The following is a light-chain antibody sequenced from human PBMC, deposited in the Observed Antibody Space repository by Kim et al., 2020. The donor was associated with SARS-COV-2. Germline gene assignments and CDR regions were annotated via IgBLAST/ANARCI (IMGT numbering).Light chain of an antibody. J-gene: IGKJ4*01. V-gene: IGKV1-17*01. Sequence: SESVGDRVTSTGRASQDIKNDLGGEQQKPGKAPKGLIFGASSLRGGVPSRFSGSGCGTEFTLTISSLQPEDFATYYCQQFNSYPLTFGGGTKLEI. CDR2: GAS. CDR3: QQFNSYPLT. CDR1: QDIKND.